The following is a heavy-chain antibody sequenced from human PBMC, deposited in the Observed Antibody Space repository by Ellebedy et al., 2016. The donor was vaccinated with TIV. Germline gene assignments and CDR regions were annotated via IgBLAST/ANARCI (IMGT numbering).Heavy chain of an antibody. CDR2: IRTYNGNT. D-gene: IGHD1-26*01. J-gene: IGHJ6*02. Sequence: AASVKVSCKASGYTFTGYGICWVRQAPGQGREWMGWIRTYNGNTNFAQKVQGRVTITTDTSTSTAYMQLRSLRSDDTAVYYSARERSRSGSYYNYFGMDVWGQGTTVTVSS. CDR3: ARERSRSGSYYNYFGMDV. V-gene: IGHV1-18*04. CDR1: GYTFTGYG.